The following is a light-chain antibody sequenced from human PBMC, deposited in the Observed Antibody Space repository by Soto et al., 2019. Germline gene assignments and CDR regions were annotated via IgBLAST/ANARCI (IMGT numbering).Light chain of an antibody. CDR2: GAS. CDR1: RRISNA. V-gene: IGKV3-15*01. Sequence: EIVMTQSPATLSVSPGEGATLSCRASRRISNALAWYQHKPGQAPRPLIHGASTRATGIPARFSGSGSGTEFTLTISSLQSEDSAIYYCQQYDKRPPWTFGQGTKV. CDR3: QQYDKRPPWT. J-gene: IGKJ1*01.